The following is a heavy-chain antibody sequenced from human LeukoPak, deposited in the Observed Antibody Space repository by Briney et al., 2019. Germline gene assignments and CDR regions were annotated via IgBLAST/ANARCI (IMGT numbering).Heavy chain of an antibody. CDR3: ARHDDYGDIGP. D-gene: IGHD4-17*01. CDR1: GGSISSGDYY. Sequence: SQTLSLTCTVSGGSISSGDYYWSWIRQPPGKGLEWIGYIYYSGSTYYNPSLKSRVTISVDRSKNQFTLKLSSVTAADTAVYYCARHDDYGDIGPWGQGTLVTVSS. V-gene: IGHV4-30-4*08. CDR2: IYYSGST. J-gene: IGHJ5*02.